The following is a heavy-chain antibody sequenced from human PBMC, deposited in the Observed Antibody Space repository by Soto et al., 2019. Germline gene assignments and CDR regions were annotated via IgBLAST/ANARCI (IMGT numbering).Heavy chain of an antibody. CDR2: ISAYNGNT. Sequence: QVPLVQSGAEVRKPGASVRVSCQASGYTFTSHGISWVRQAPGQGLEWMGRISAYNGNTNYAQKLQDRVTMTTDTSTSTAYVELRSRTSDDTALYYCARDQADCSGGSCYSAEYFQHWGQGTLVTVSS. D-gene: IGHD2-15*01. CDR3: ARDQADCSGGSCYSAEYFQH. J-gene: IGHJ1*01. CDR1: GYTFTSHG. V-gene: IGHV1-18*01.